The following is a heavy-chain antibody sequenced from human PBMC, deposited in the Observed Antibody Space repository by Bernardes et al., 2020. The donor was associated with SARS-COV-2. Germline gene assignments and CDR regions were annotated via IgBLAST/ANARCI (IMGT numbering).Heavy chain of an antibody. CDR3: ARDDCSGGSCYSLVLYYYYGMDV. CDR1: GFTFSSYA. J-gene: IGHJ6*02. CDR2: ISYDGSNK. V-gene: IGHV3-30-3*01. D-gene: IGHD2-15*01. Sequence: GGSLRLSCAASGFTFSSYAMHWVRQAPGKGLEWVAVISYDGSNKYYADPVKGRFTISRDNSKNTLYLQMNSLRAEDTAVYYCARDDCSGGSCYSLVLYYYYGMDVWGQGTTVTVSS.